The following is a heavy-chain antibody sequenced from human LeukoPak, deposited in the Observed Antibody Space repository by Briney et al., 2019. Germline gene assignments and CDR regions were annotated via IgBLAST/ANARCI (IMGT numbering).Heavy chain of an antibody. CDR1: GFTVSNNY. CDR3: AGDRPHYYDTSG. V-gene: IGHV3-66*01. CDR2: IYRDGTT. Sequence: PGGSLRLSCAVSGFTVSNNYMSWVRQAPGKGLEWVSVIYRDGTTFYADSVKGRFIISRDNSKNTLYLQMNSLRAEDTAVYYCAGDRPHYYDTSGGGQGALVTVSS. J-gene: IGHJ4*02. D-gene: IGHD3-22*01.